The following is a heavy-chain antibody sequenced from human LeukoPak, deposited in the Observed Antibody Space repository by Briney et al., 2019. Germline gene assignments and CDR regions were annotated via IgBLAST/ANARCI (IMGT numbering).Heavy chain of an antibody. CDR3: AREMYSSSPEDWFDP. CDR2: TYYRSKWYN. CDR1: GDSVSSNSAA. V-gene: IGHV6-1*01. J-gene: IGHJ5*02. D-gene: IGHD6-13*01. Sequence: SQTLSLTCAISGDSVSSNSAAWNWIRQSPSRGLEWLGRTYYRSKWYNDYAVSVKSRITINPDTSKNQFSLKLSSVTAADTAVYYCAREMYSSSPEDWFDPWGQGTLVTVSS.